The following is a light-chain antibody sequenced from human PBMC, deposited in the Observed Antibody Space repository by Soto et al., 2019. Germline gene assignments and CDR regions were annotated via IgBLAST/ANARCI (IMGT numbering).Light chain of an antibody. J-gene: IGLJ2*01. Sequence: QSALTPPRSVSGSPGQSVTISCTGTSSDVGGYNYVSWYQQHPGKAPKGMIYDVSERPSGVPDRFSGSKSGNTASLTISGLQDEDEADYYCCSNAGSYEVFGGGTKLTVL. CDR2: DVS. CDR1: SSDVGGYNY. V-gene: IGLV2-11*01. CDR3: CSNAGSYEV.